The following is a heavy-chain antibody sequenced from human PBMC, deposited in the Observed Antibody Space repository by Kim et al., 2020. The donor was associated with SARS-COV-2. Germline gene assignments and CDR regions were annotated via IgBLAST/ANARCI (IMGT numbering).Heavy chain of an antibody. CDR1: GYTFTSYG. Sequence: ASVKVSCKASGYTFTSYGISWVRQAPGQGLEWMGWISAYNGNTNYAQKLQGRVTMTTDTSTSTAYMELRSLRSDDTAVYYCARDVLLYIHGWYFDLWGRGTLVTVSS. D-gene: IGHD3-10*01. J-gene: IGHJ2*01. CDR2: ISAYNGNT. CDR3: ARDVLLYIHGWYFDL. V-gene: IGHV1-18*01.